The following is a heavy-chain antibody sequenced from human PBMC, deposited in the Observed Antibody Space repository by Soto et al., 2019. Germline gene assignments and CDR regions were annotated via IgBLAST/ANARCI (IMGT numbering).Heavy chain of an antibody. CDR1: GFTFSNAW. CDR3: TGSSGYFPIPVYYYGMDV. Sequence: GGSLRLSCAASGFTFSNAWMNWVRQAPGKGLEWVGRIKSKTDGGTTDYAAPVKGRFTISRDDSKNTLYLQMNSLKTEDTAVYYCTGSSGYFPIPVYYYGMDVWGQGTTVTVS. D-gene: IGHD3-22*01. V-gene: IGHV3-15*07. CDR2: IKSKTDGGTT. J-gene: IGHJ6*02.